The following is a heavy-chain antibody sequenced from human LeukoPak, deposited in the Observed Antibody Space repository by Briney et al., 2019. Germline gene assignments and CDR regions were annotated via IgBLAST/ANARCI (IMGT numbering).Heavy chain of an antibody. V-gene: IGHV4-31*03. Sequence: SETLSLTCTVSGGSISSGCYYWSWIRQHPGKGLEWIGYISYSGSTNYNPSLNSRVTISVDTSKTQFSLKLSSVTAADTAVYYWARVSYSKAHDYWGQGTLVTVSS. CDR2: ISYSGST. CDR3: ARVSYSKAHDY. CDR1: GGSISSGCYY. J-gene: IGHJ4*02. D-gene: IGHD6-13*01.